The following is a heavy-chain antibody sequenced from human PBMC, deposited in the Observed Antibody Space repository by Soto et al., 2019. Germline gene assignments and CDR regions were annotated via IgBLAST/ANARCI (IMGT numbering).Heavy chain of an antibody. V-gene: IGHV4-59*01. Sequence: SETLSLTCIVSGGSISNYYWSWIRQPPGKGLEWIGYIHYSGSTNYNPSLRSRVTISVDTSKNQFSLKLSSVTAADTAVYYCARSADSSGYYYYFDYWGQGTLVT. J-gene: IGHJ4*02. CDR2: IHYSGST. CDR1: GGSISNYY. CDR3: ARSADSSGYYYYFDY. D-gene: IGHD3-22*01.